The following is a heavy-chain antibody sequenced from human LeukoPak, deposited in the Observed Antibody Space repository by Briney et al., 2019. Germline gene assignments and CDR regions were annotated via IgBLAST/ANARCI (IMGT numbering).Heavy chain of an antibody. CDR1: GFTFDDYA. D-gene: IGHD1-26*01. J-gene: IGHJ4*02. Sequence: GRSLRLSCAASGFTFDDYAMHWVRQAPGKGLEWVSGISWNSGSIGYADSVKGRFTISRDNAKNTLYLQMNSLRVEDTAVYYCAKARYSGSYYFDYWGQGTLVTVSS. CDR2: ISWNSGSI. V-gene: IGHV3-9*01. CDR3: AKARYSGSYYFDY.